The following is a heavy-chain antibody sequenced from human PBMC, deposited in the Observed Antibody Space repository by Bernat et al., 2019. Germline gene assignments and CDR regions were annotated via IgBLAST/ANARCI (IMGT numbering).Heavy chain of an antibody. V-gene: IGHV3-66*01. D-gene: IGHD3-3*01. CDR2: ISSGGST. CDR1: GFTVSSDY. CDR3: ARDFQVG. J-gene: IGHJ4*02. Sequence: EVQLVESGGGLVQPGGSLRLSCAASGFTVSSDYMSWVRQAPGKGLEWVSVISSGGSTYYADSVKGIFTMSRDNSKNTLYLQMNSLRDEDTAVYYCARDFQVGWGQGTLVTVSS.